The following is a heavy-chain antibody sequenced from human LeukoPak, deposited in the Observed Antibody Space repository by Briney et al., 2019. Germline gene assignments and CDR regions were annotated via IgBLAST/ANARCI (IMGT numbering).Heavy chain of an antibody. J-gene: IGHJ4*02. CDR1: GFTFSSYG. CDR3: AKSLWNWGLDY. D-gene: IGHD7-27*01. CDR2: ISYDGSNK. Sequence: PGGSLRLSCAASGFTFSSYGMHWVRQAPGKGLGGVAVISYDGSNKYYADSVKGRFTISRDNSKKTLYLQMNSLRAEDTAVYYCAKSLWNWGLDYWGQGTLVNVSS. V-gene: IGHV3-30*18.